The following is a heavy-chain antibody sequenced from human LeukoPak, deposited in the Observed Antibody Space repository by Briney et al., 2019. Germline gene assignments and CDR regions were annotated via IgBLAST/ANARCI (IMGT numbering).Heavy chain of an antibody. V-gene: IGHV3-48*01. D-gene: IGHD3-3*01. CDR2: ISGGASMI. CDR3: AKDHGFKDFWSDY. Sequence: GGSLRLSCAASGFTFSSYSMNWVRQAPGKGLEWVSYISGGASMISYADSVKGRFTISRDDAKNSLYLQLNSLRAEDTAVYYCAKDHGFKDFWSDYWGQGTLVTVSS. CDR1: GFTFSSYS. J-gene: IGHJ4*02.